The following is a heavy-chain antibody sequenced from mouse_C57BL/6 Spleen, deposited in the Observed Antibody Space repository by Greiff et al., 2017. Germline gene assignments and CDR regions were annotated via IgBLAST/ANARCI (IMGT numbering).Heavy chain of an antibody. CDR2: IYPSDSET. V-gene: IGHV1-61*01. J-gene: IGHJ1*03. D-gene: IGHD1-1*01. CDR1: GYTFTSYW. CDR3: AIGDYYYGSSLNWYFDV. Sequence: QVQLQQPGAELVRPGSSVQLSCKASGYTFTSYWMDWVKQRPGQGLEWIGNIYPSDSETHYNQKFTDKATLTVDKSSSTAYMQLSSLTSEDSAVYYCAIGDYYYGSSLNWYFDVWGTGTTVTVSS.